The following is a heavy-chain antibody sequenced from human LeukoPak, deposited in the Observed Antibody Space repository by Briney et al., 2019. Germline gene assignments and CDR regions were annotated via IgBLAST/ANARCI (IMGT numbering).Heavy chain of an antibody. V-gene: IGHV4-30-2*01. CDR2: IYHSGST. Sequence: PSQTLSLTCAVSGGSISSGGYSWNWIRQPPGKGLEWIGYIYHSGSTYYNPSLKSRVTISVDRPKNQFSLKLSSVTAADTAVYYCASGGYSYGFDYWGQGTLVTVPS. CDR1: GGSISSGGYS. D-gene: IGHD5-18*01. J-gene: IGHJ4*02. CDR3: ASGGYSYGFDY.